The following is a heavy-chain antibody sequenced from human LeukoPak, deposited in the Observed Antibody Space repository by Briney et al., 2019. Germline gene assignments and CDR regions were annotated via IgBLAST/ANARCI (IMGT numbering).Heavy chain of an antibody. CDR3: VRFRMGDGYNFAY. CDR1: GGSISRDNYC. V-gene: IGHV4-39*01. Sequence: SETLSLTCTVSGGSISRDNYCWGWIRQPPVKGLEWIGSFCYGGSSYNNPPLKSRVTISVDTSKNQLSLKLSSVTAADTAVYYCVRFRMGDGYNFAYWGQGILVTVSS. J-gene: IGHJ4*02. CDR2: FCYGGSS. D-gene: IGHD5-24*01.